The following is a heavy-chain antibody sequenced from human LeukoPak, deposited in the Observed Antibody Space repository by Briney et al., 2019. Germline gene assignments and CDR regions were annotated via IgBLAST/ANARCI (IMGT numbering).Heavy chain of an antibody. D-gene: IGHD5-18*01. CDR1: GGSISSYY. CDR2: IYYSGST. CDR3: ARGGYSYGLSSDY. Sequence: SETLSFTCTVSGGSISSYYWSWIRQPPGKGLEWIGYIYYSGSTNYNPSLKSRVTISVDTSKNQFSLKLSSVTAADTAVYYCARGGYSYGLSSDYWGQGTLVTVSS. J-gene: IGHJ4*02. V-gene: IGHV4-59*01.